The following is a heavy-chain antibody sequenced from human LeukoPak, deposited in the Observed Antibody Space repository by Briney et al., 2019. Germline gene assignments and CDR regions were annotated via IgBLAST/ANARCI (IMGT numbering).Heavy chain of an antibody. CDR2: ISGSGSLT. CDR3: AKAPLGTIVVVDSL. Sequence: GESLRLSCTASGFTFSNYAMSWVRQAPGKGLEWVSDISGSGSLTYYAESVKGRFTISRDNSKNTLYLQMNSLRAEDTAVYYCAKAPLGTIVVVDSLWGQGTLVTVSS. CDR1: GFTFSNYA. D-gene: IGHD3-22*01. J-gene: IGHJ4*02. V-gene: IGHV3-23*01.